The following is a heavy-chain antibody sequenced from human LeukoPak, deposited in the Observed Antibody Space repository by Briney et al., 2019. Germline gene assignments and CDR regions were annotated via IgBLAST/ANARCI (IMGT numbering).Heavy chain of an antibody. J-gene: IGHJ5*02. CDR2: INTDGSST. D-gene: IGHD1-26*01. Sequence: GGSLRLSCTASGFTFSYYWMHWVRQAPGKGPVWVSRINTDGSSTTCADSVKGRFTISRDNAKNTLYLQMNSLRAEDTAVYYCARLVITGRLDPWGQGTLVTVSP. V-gene: IGHV3-74*01. CDR3: ARLVITGRLDP. CDR1: GFTFSYYW.